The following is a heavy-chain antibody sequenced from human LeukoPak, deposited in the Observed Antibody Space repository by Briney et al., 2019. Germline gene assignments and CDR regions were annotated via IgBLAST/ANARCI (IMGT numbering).Heavy chain of an antibody. Sequence: GGSLRLSCAASGFTFSSYAMSWVLQAPGKGLEWVSAISGSGGSTYYADSVKGRFTISRDNSKNTLYLQMNSLRAEDTAVYYCVRDSYSSSDFDYWGQGTLVTVSS. D-gene: IGHD6-19*01. CDR3: VRDSYSSSDFDY. V-gene: IGHV3-23*01. CDR2: ISGSGGST. J-gene: IGHJ4*02. CDR1: GFTFSSYA.